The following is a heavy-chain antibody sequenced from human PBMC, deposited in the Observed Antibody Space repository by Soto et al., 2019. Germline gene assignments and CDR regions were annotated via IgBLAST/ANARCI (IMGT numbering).Heavy chain of an antibody. D-gene: IGHD6-19*01. CDR3: AKDLQFSGWLSAQTFDY. CDR1: GLTFSSHA. Sequence: SGGSLRLSCAVSGLTFSSHAMSWVRQAPGKGLECVSSITGSGDSTYYADSVKGRFTISSDKSKSTLYLQMNSLRAEDTAVYYCAKDLQFSGWLSAQTFDYWVQGTQVTVSS. CDR2: ITGSGDST. J-gene: IGHJ4*02. V-gene: IGHV3-23*01.